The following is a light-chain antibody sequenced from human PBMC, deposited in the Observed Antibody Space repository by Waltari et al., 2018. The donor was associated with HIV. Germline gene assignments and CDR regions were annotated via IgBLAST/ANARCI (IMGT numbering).Light chain of an antibody. V-gene: IGKV3-11*01. CDR1: QSVSSY. Sequence: EIVLTQSPATLSLSPGERATLSCRASQSVSSYLAWYQQKPGQAPRLLIYDVSNRATCIPARFSGSGSGTDFTLTISSLEPEDFAVYYCQQRSNWPLTFGGGTKVEIK. CDR3: QQRSNWPLT. J-gene: IGKJ4*01. CDR2: DVS.